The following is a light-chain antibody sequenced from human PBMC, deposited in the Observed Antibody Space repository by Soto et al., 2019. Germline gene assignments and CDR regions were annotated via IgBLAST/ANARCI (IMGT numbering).Light chain of an antibody. Sequence: EIVMTQSPATLSVPLGERATLSGRASQSVSTYLAWYQQKPGQAPRLLIYGASTRATGIPARFSGSGSETEFTLTISSLQSEDFAVYYCQQYNNWPPWTFGQGTKVEIK. CDR3: QQYNNWPPWT. CDR1: QSVSTY. CDR2: GAS. J-gene: IGKJ1*01. V-gene: IGKV3-15*01.